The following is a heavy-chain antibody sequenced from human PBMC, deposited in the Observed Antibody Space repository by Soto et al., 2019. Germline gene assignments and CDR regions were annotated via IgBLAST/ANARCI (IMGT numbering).Heavy chain of an antibody. CDR2: ISSSSSYI. V-gene: IGHV3-21*01. D-gene: IGHD5-12*01. CDR1: GFTFKTYS. J-gene: IGHJ6*02. CDR3: AREGGSSASDYRGGMDV. Sequence: VHLVESGGGLVKPGGSVRLSCAASGFTFKTYSMNWVRQAPGKGLEWVSSISSSSSYIFYADSVKGRFTISRDNAKNSMYMQMNSLRAEDTAVYYCAREGGSSASDYRGGMDVWGQGTTVTVSS.